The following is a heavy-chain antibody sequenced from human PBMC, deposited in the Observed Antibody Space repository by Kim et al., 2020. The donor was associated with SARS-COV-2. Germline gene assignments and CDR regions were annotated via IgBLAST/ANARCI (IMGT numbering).Heavy chain of an antibody. V-gene: IGHV4-38-2*02. CDR3: ARVMGGGDCHPDY. CDR1: GYSISSGYY. CDR2: IYHSGST. D-gene: IGHD2-21*02. J-gene: IGHJ4*02. Sequence: SETLSLTCTVSGYSISSGYYWGWIRQPPGKGLEWIGSIYHSGSTYYNPSLKSRVTISVDTSKNQFSLKLSSVTAADTAVYYCARVMGGGDCHPDYWGQGTLVTVSS.